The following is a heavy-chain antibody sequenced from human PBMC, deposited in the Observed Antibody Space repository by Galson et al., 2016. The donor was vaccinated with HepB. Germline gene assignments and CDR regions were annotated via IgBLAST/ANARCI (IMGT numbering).Heavy chain of an antibody. CDR3: TREFDL. CDR1: GFTFSNYA. Sequence: SLRLSCAASGFTFSNYAMSWVRQAPGKGLEWVSGLSGTGGTTYYAESVKGRFTISRDNSKNTLYLQMNTLRVEATAVYYCTREFDLWARGTQVTVSS. V-gene: IGHV3-23*01. J-gene: IGHJ2*01. D-gene: IGHD1-26*01. CDR2: LSGTGGTT.